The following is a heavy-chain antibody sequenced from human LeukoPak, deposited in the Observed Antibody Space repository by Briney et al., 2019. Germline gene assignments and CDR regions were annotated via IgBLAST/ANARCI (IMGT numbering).Heavy chain of an antibody. D-gene: IGHD2-2*01. J-gene: IGHJ4*02. V-gene: IGHV4-59*08. CDR3: ARGIYCSDTSCYSDF. CDR1: GGSISNYY. CDR2: IYYSGST. Sequence: SETLSLTCTVSGGSISNYYWSWIRQPPGKGLEWIGYIYYSGSTNYNPSLKSRVTISVDTSKNQFSLRLSSLTAADTAVYYCARGIYCSDTSCYSDFWGQGTLVTVSS.